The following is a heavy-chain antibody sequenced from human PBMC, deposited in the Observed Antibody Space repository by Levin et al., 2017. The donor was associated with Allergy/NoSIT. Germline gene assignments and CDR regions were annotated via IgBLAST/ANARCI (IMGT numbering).Heavy chain of an antibody. D-gene: IGHD5-24*01. J-gene: IGHJ4*02. CDR2: MNPNSGKT. Sequence: ASVKVSCKASGYTFISFDINWVRQATGQGLEWMGWMNPNSGKTGYAQKFQGRVTMTSKTSISTAYMELSSLSSEDTAVYYCARGRGIEVAELFGLWGQGTQVTVSS. CDR3: ARGRGIEVAELFGL. CDR1: GYTFISFD. V-gene: IGHV1-8*01.